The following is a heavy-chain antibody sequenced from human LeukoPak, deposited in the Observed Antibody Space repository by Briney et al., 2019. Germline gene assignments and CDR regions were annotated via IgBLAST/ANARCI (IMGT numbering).Heavy chain of an antibody. Sequence: GGSLRLSCAASGFTFNSYGMHWVRQAPGKGLEWVAVISYDGSNKYYADSVKGRFTISRDNSKNTLYLQMNSLRAEDTAVYYCAKGDSSRLTIYYYYYGMDVWGQGTTVTVSS. CDR2: ISYDGSNK. J-gene: IGHJ6*02. CDR1: GFTFNSYG. V-gene: IGHV3-30*18. D-gene: IGHD6-13*01. CDR3: AKGDSSRLTIYYYYYGMDV.